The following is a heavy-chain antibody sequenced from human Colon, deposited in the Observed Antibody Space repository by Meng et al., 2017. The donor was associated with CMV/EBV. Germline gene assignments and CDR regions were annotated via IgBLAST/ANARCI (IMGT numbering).Heavy chain of an antibody. Sequence: SETLSLTCTVSGGSISTYYWSWIRQPPGEGLDWIGYIYYSGSTNYNPSLQSRVTISVDTSKNQFSLKLSSVTAADTAVYYYARVYPGPLPYYYFDFWGQGTLITVSS. V-gene: IGHV4-59*01. CDR2: IYYSGST. J-gene: IGHJ4*02. D-gene: IGHD3-10*01. CDR3: ARVYPGPLPYYYFDF. CDR1: GGSISTYY.